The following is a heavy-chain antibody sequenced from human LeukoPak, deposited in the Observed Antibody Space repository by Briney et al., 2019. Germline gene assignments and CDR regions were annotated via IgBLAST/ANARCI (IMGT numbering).Heavy chain of an antibody. J-gene: IGHJ4*02. Sequence: GGSLRLSCAASGFTFDDYAMHWVRQAPGKGLEWVSGISWNSGSIGYADSVKGRFTISRDNAKNSLYLQMNSLRAEDTALYYCAKADYYDSSGYYPRFDYWGQGTLVTVSS. V-gene: IGHV3-9*01. CDR1: GFTFDDYA. CDR3: AKADYYDSSGYYPRFDY. D-gene: IGHD3-22*01. CDR2: ISWNSGSI.